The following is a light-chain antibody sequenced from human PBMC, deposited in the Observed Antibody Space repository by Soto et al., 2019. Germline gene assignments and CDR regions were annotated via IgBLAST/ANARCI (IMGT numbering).Light chain of an antibody. CDR1: QSVSSSY. V-gene: IGKV3-20*01. J-gene: IGKJ1*01. CDR2: GAS. Sequence: RRTMTLSPAEIATLSCTAIQSVSSSYLAWYQQRPRPAPRLLIYGASSRATGIPDRFSGSGSGTDFTLTISRLETEDLAVYYCLQYGCSPLWTFGLGTKVDIK. CDR3: LQYGCSPLWT.